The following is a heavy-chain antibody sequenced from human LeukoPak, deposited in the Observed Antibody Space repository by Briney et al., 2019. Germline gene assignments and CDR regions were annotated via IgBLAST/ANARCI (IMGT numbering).Heavy chain of an antibody. CDR3: ARFGYVAAVDV. V-gene: IGHV3-7*01. CDR1: GFSFSAYW. D-gene: IGHD2-15*01. J-gene: IGHJ4*02. Sequence: GGSLRLSCSASGFSFSAYWMTWVRQAPGRGLERVANLRQAESETYCLDTVKARFSNSRDNAKNLVYLQMNSLRAEDTAVYHCARFGYVAAVDVWGQGTPVTVSS. CDR2: LRQAESET.